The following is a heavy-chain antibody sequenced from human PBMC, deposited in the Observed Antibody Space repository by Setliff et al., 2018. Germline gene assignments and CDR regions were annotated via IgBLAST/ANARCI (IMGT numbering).Heavy chain of an antibody. J-gene: IGHJ3*02. CDR1: GGSISSHY. D-gene: IGHD5-18*01. Sequence: SETLSLTCTVSGGSISSHYWSWIRQPPGKGLEWIGYIYYSGSTNYNPSLKSRVTISLDTSKNQFSLKLSSVTAADTAVYYCARRNTAMVYGFDIWGQGTMVTVS. CDR2: IYYSGST. V-gene: IGHV4-59*11. CDR3: ARRNTAMVYGFDI.